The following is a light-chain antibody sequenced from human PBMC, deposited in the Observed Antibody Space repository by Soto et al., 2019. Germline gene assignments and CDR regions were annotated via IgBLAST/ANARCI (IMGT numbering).Light chain of an antibody. CDR3: QSYDSGLREMV. CDR2: ANN. V-gene: IGLV1-40*01. CDR1: SSNIGAGYD. J-gene: IGLJ2*01. Sequence: QSALTQPPSMSGAPGQRVTISCTGSSSNIGAGYDVHWYQQLPGTAPQLVMYANNNRPSGVPDRFSGSKSDTSASLAITGLQVEDEADYYCQSYDSGLREMVFGGGTKLTDL.